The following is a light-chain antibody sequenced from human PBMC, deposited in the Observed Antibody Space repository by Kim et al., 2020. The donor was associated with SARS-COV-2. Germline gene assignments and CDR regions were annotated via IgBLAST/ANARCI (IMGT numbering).Light chain of an antibody. V-gene: IGLV2-14*03. CDR3: SSYTSSATYV. Sequence: GQSIPISCTGTSSDVGGYNYVSWYQQHPGKAPKIMIYDVSNRPSGVSNRFSGSKSGNTASLTISGLQAEDEADYYCSSYTSSATYVIGTGTKVTVL. CDR2: DVS. J-gene: IGLJ1*01. CDR1: SSDVGGYNY.